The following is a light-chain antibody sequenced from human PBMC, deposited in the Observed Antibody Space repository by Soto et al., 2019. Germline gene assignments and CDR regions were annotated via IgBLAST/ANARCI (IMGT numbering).Light chain of an antibody. CDR3: QQYGSSPGT. CDR1: QSVSSY. J-gene: IGKJ2*01. CDR2: DAS. Sequence: EIVLTQSPATLSLSPGERATLSCRASQSVSSYLAWYQQKPGQAPRLLIYDASNRATGIPARFSGSGSGTDFTLTISSLEPEDFAVYYCQQYGSSPGTFGQGTKLDIK. V-gene: IGKV3-11*01.